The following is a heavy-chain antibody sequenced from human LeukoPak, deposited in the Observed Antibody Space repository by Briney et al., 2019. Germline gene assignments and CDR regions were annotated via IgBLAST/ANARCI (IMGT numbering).Heavy chain of an antibody. CDR3: AGIRGYYDSSGYYIAEYFQH. D-gene: IGHD3-22*01. V-gene: IGHV4-61*02. J-gene: IGHJ1*01. Sequence: SETLSLTCTVSGGSISSGSYYWRWLRQPAGKGLEWIGRISSSGTTNYNPSLKSRVTISVDTSKNQFSLKLSSVTAADTAVYYCAGIRGYYDSSGYYIAEYFQHWGQGTLVTVSS. CDR1: GGSISSGSYY. CDR2: ISSSGTT.